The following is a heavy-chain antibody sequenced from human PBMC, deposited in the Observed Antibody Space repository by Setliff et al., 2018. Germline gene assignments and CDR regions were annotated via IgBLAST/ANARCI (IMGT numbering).Heavy chain of an antibody. CDR1: GKSFTKYD. J-gene: IGHJ4*02. CDR2: MHPNSGNT. D-gene: IGHD3-16*01. Sequence: VSCKTLGKSFTKYDFHWVRQATGQGLEWMGWMHPNSGNTGYAQKFQGRVTMASNTAINTAYMELMRLTSEDTAVYYCVTAQGAEHFDYWGQGSLVTVSS. CDR3: VTAQGAEHFDY. V-gene: IGHV1-8*01.